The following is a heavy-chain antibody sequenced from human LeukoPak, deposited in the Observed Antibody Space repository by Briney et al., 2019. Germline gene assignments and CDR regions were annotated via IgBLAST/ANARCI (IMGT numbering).Heavy chain of an antibody. V-gene: IGHV3-30*02. CDR2: IRYDGSNK. CDR1: GFTFSSYG. D-gene: IGHD1-26*01. J-gene: IGHJ4*02. Sequence: GGSLRLSCAASGFTFSSYGMHWVRQAPGKGLEWVAFIRYDGSNKYYADSVKGRFTIPRDNSKNTPYLQMNSLRAEDTAVYYCAKDFEGGSYYGPDYWGQGTLVTVSS. CDR3: AKDFEGGSYYGPDY.